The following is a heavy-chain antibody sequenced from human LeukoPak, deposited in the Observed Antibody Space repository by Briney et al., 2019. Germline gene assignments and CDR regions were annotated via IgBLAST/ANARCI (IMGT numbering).Heavy chain of an antibody. CDR2: IYTSGST. D-gene: IGHD4-11*01. Sequence: SETLSLTCAASGGSISSYYWSWIRQPAGKGLEWIWRIYTSGSTTYNPSPKSRGTMSVDTSKNQCSLKLSSVTAAETAVYYCARDPRSTVTTSYYMDVWGKGTTVTVSS. CDR1: GGSISSYY. CDR3: ARDPRSTVTTSYYMDV. V-gene: IGHV4-4*07. J-gene: IGHJ6*03.